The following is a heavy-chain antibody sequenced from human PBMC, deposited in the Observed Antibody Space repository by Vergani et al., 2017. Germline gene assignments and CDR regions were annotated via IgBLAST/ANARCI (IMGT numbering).Heavy chain of an antibody. CDR3: ARMGLGYYDSSGYYYYFDY. V-gene: IGHV4-61*01. D-gene: IGHD3-22*01. CDR1: GGSVSSGSYY. CDR2: IYYSGST. J-gene: IGHJ4*02. Sequence: QVQLQESGPGLVKPSETLSLTCTVSGGSVSSGSYYWSWIRQPPGKGLEWIGYIYYSGSTNYNPSLKSRVTISVDPSKNQFSLKLSSVTAADTALYYCARMGLGYYDSSGYYYYFDYWGQGTLVTVSS.